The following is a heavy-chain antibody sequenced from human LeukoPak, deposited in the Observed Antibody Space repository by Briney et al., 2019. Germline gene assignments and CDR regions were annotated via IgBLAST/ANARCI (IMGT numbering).Heavy chain of an antibody. CDR1: GFSLSTSGVG. D-gene: IGHD6-13*01. V-gene: IGHV2-5*01. J-gene: IGHJ3*02. Sequence: GPTLVKPTQTLTLTCTFSGFSLSTSGVGVGWIRQPPGKALEWLALIYWNDDKRYSPSLKSRLTITKDTSKNQVVLTMTNMDPVDTATYYCAHRLSSWYSNAFDIWGQGTMVTVSS. CDR3: AHRLSSWYSNAFDI. CDR2: IYWNDDK.